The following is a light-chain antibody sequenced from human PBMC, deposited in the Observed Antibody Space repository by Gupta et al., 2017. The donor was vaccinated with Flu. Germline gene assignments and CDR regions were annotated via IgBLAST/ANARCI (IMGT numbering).Light chain of an antibody. CDR1: QSVSSSY. J-gene: IGKJ2*01. CDR3: QQYGSSPGT. CDR2: GAS. V-gene: IGKV3-20*01. Sequence: EIVLTQSPGTLSLSPGEGATLSCRASQSVSSSYLAWYQQKPGQAPRFLIYGASSRATGIPDRFSGSGSGTDFSLTISRLEPEDFAVYYCQQYGSSPGTFGQGTKLEIK.